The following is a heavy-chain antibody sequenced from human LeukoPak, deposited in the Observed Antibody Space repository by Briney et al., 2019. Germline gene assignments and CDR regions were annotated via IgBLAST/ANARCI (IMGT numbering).Heavy chain of an antibody. CDR3: ARDPKFGWFDP. CDR2: MNPNSGNT. CDR1: GYTFTSYD. V-gene: IGHV1-8*01. Sequence: ASVKVSCKASGYTFTSYDINWVRQATGQGLEWMGWMNPNSGNTGYAQKFQGRVTMTRNTSISTAYMELNSLRAEDTAVYYCARDPKFGWFDPWGQGTLVTVSS. D-gene: IGHD3-16*01. J-gene: IGHJ5*02.